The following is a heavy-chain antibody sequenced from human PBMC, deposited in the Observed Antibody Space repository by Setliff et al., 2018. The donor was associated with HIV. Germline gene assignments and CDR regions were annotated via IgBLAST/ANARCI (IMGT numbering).Heavy chain of an antibody. J-gene: IGHJ4*02. V-gene: IGHV4-38-2*01. Sequence: SETLSLTCDISGFSISSRYYWGWIRQSPGKGLEWIGNIYHTGSSYYNPSLNDRATISIDTSKNQFSLRLSSVTAADTAVYYCARAAAGNTGPFDLWGQGSPVTVSS. CDR1: GFSISSRYY. CDR2: IYHTGSS. D-gene: IGHD4-17*01. CDR3: ARAAAGNTGPFDL.